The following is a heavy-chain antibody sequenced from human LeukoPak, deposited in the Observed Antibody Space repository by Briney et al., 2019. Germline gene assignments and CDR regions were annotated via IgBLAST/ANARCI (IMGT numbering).Heavy chain of an antibody. Sequence: GASVKVSCKASGYTFTNYAMNWVRQARGQGLEWMGWINTNTGDPTYAQDFTGRFVFSVDTSVSTAYLQISSLKAEDTAVYYCARAYQPLGGLSFPASWGQGTLVTVSS. J-gene: IGHJ5*02. V-gene: IGHV7-4-1*02. CDR1: GYTFTNYA. CDR3: ARAYQPLGGLSFPAS. CDR2: INTNTGDP. D-gene: IGHD3-16*02.